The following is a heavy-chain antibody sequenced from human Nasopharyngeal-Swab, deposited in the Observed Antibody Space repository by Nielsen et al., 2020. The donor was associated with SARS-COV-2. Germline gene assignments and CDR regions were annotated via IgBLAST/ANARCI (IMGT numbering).Heavy chain of an antibody. V-gene: IGHV3-23*01. CDR2: ISGSGGST. Sequence: GESLKISCAASGFTFSSYAMSWVRQAPGKGLEWVSAISGSGGSTYYADSVKGRFTISRDNSKNTLYLQMNSLRAEDTAVYYCAKDRSSSGLDYWGQGTLVTVPQ. D-gene: IGHD6-19*01. CDR3: AKDRSSSGLDY. CDR1: GFTFSSYA. J-gene: IGHJ4*02.